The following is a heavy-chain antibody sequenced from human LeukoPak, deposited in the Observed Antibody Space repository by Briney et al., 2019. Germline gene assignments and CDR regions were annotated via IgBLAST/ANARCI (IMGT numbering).Heavy chain of an antibody. V-gene: IGHV3-15*01. CDR1: GFTFSNAW. J-gene: IGHJ4*02. CDR3: TTAYCSSTSCSH. CDR2: IKSKTDGGTT. D-gene: IGHD2-2*01. Sequence: GGSLRLSCAASGFTFSNAWMSWVRQAPGKGLEWVGRIKSKTDGGTTDYAAPVKGRFTISRDDSKSTLYLQMNSLKTEDTAVYYCTTAYCSSTSCSHWGQGTLVTVSS.